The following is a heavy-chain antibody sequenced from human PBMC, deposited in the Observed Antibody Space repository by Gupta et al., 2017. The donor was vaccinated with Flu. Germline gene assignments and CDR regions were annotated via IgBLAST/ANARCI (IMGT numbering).Heavy chain of an antibody. V-gene: IGHV1-69*06. CDR1: GGTFNNFG. Sequence: QVQLVQSGAEVKKPGSSVKVSCKASGGTFNNFGINWVRQAPGQGLEWMGGSIPIFGTPNNAPKFQGRVTITADKSTSTAYMELSSLRSEDTALYYCASASIIFGVVRYCDSWGQGSLLTVSS. CDR2: SIPIFGTP. J-gene: IGHJ4*02. CDR3: ASASIIFGVVRYCDS. D-gene: IGHD3-3*01.